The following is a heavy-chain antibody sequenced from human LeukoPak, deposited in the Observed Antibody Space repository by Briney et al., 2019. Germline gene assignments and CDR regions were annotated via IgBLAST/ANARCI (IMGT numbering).Heavy chain of an antibody. D-gene: IGHD1-26*01. CDR1: GFTFSSYA. Sequence: GGSVRLSCEASGFTFSSYAMSWVRQAPGKGLEWVSSISGSGVTTHYAGSVKGRFSISRDNSKNTLYLQMNSLRAEDTALYYCAKKVVVGATSPYSDFQDWGQGTLVTVSS. V-gene: IGHV3-23*01. CDR3: AKKVVVGATSPYSDFQD. CDR2: ISGSGVTT. J-gene: IGHJ1*01.